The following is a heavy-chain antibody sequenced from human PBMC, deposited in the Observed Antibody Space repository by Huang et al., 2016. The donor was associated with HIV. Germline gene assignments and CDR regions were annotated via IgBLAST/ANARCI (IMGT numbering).Heavy chain of an antibody. V-gene: IGHV4-59*01. J-gene: IGHJ5*02. D-gene: IGHD7-27*01. CDR3: ARSHSIHWGFNWFDP. CDR1: GGSISSYY. CDR2: MYYRGSP. Sequence: QVQLQESGPGLVKPSETLSLTCTVSGGSISSYYWSWIRQPPGKGLEWIGYMYYRGSPNYNPALKSRVTISVDTSKNQFSLKLSSVTAADTAVYYCARSHSIHWGFNWFDPWGQGTLVTVSS.